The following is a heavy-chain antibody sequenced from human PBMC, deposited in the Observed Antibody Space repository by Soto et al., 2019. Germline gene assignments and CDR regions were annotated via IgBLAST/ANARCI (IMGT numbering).Heavy chain of an antibody. CDR1: GRLRGYT. CDR2: IIPIFGTA. J-gene: IGHJ4*02. D-gene: IGHD6-6*01. CDR3: ARNAGGSSPLFYFDY. V-gene: IGHV1-69*01. Sequence: GRLRGYTIRGVRSAPGQGLEWMGGIIPIFGTANYAQKFQGRVTITADESTSTAYMELSSLRSEDTAVYYCARNAGGSSPLFYFDYRGQGTLVTVSS.